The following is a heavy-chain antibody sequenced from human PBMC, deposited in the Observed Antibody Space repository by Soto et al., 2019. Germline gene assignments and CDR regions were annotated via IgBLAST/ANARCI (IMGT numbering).Heavy chain of an antibody. D-gene: IGHD5-12*01. CDR3: ARTRYSGYDFFDY. CDR2: IYYSGST. V-gene: IGHV4-59*08. Sequence: KQSPTLSLTCTVSGGSISSYYWSWIRQPPGKGLEWIGYIYYSGSTNYNPSLKSRVTISVDTSKNQFSLKLSSVTAADTAVYYCARTRYSGYDFFDYWGQGTLVTVSS. J-gene: IGHJ4*02. CDR1: GGSISSYY.